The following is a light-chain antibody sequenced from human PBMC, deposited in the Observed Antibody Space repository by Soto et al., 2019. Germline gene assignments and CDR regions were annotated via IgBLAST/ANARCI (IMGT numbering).Light chain of an antibody. CDR3: QQTNSFPIT. CDR2: AAS. J-gene: IGKJ5*01. V-gene: IGKV1D-12*01. CDR1: QDIRRW. Sequence: DIQMTQSPSSVSASVGDRVTITCRASQDIRRWLACHQQKPGRAPNLLIYAASSLQSGVPSRFSGSGSGTHFTLTLSSLQPEDFATYYCQQTNSFPITFGQGTRLE.